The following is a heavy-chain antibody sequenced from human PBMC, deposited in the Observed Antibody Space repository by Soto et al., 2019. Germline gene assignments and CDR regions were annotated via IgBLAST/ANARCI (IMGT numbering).Heavy chain of an antibody. V-gene: IGHV3-21*01. CDR3: ARDSIVQDYYDSSGYP. D-gene: IGHD3-22*01. CDR1: GFTFSSYS. CDR2: ISSSSSYI. J-gene: IGHJ5*02. Sequence: PGGSLRLSCAASGFTFSSYSMNWVRQAPGKGLEWVSSISSSSSYIYYADSVKGRFTISRDNAENSLYLQVNSLRAEDTAVYYCARDSIVQDYYDSSGYPAGQGTLVTVSS.